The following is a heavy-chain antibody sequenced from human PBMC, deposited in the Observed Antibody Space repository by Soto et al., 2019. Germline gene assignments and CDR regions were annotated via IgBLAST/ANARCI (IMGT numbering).Heavy chain of an antibody. CDR1: GFTFSSYW. CDR2: IKQDGSEK. CDR3: ARGFDSSSWYVYSYFDY. V-gene: IGHV3-7*01. J-gene: IGHJ4*02. D-gene: IGHD6-13*01. Sequence: GGSLRLSCAASGFTFSSYWMSWVRQAPGKGLEWVANIKQDGSEKYYVDSVKGRFTISRDNAKNSLYLQMNSLRAEDTAVYYCARGFDSSSWYVYSYFDYWGQGTLVTVSS.